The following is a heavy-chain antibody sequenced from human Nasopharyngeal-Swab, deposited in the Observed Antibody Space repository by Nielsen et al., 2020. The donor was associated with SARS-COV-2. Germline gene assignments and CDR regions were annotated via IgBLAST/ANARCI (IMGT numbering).Heavy chain of an antibody. V-gene: IGHV3-33*01. D-gene: IGHD6-6*01. CDR1: GYTFSSYG. CDR3: ARGPGFGGSIAAH. Sequence: GGSLRLSYAASGYTFSSYGMHWVRQAPGKGLEWVAVIWYDGNDKYYADSVKGRCTVSRDNSKNTLYLQMNSLRAEDTAVYYCARGPGFGGSIAAHWGQGTMVTVSS. J-gene: IGHJ3*01. CDR2: IWYDGNDK.